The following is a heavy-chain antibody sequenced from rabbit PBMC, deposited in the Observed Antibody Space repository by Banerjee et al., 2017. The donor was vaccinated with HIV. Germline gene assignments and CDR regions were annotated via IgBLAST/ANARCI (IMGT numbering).Heavy chain of an antibody. CDR3: ARWPWDDNYTFNL. V-gene: IGHV1S40*01. D-gene: IGHD3-1*01. J-gene: IGHJ4*01. CDR1: GFSFSSGYY. Sequence: QSLEESGGGLVQPEGSLTLTCKASGFSFSSGYYMCWVRQAPGKGLEWIACIWTGSGLYTVYATWAKGRFTISKTSSTTVTLQMTSLTAADTATYFCARWPWDDNYTFNLWGPGTLVTVS. CDR2: IWTGSGLYT.